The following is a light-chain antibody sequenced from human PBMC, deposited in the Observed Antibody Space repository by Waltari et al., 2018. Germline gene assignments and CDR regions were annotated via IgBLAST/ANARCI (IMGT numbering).Light chain of an antibody. J-gene: IGLJ1*01. V-gene: IGLV2-14*03. Sequence: QSPLTQPASVSGSPGQSITISCTGASDDIGAFDYVSWYQQHPGKAPKLIIYDVTTRPAGGSSRFSGSKSANTASRTISGLQAEDEADYFCSSYTGSNSFVFGSGTMITVL. CDR1: SDDIGAFDY. CDR2: DVT. CDR3: SSYTGSNSFV.